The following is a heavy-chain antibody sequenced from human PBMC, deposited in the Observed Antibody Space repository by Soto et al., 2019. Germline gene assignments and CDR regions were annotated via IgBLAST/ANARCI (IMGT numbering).Heavy chain of an antibody. J-gene: IGHJ4*02. CDR2: ISYDGSNK. Sequence: GGSLRLSCAASGFTFSNAWMNWVRQAPGKGLEWVAVISYDGSNKYYADSVKGRFTISRDNSKNTLYLQMNSLRAEDTAVYYCARDPMTTVTTGGRYYFDYWGQGTLVTVS. D-gene: IGHD4-17*01. CDR1: GFTFSNAW. V-gene: IGHV3-30-3*01. CDR3: ARDPMTTVTTGGRYYFDY.